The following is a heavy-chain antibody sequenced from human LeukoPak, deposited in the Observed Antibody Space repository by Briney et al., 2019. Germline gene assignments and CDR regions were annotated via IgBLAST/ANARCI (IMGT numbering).Heavy chain of an antibody. CDR1: GYTFTSYG. Sequence: ASVKVSCKASGYTFTSYGIGWVRQAPGQGLEWMGWISAYNGNTNYAQKLQGRVTMTTDTSTSTAYMELRSLRSDDTAVYYCARTYFPYYYDSSGYYPDYWGQGTLVTISS. D-gene: IGHD3-22*01. J-gene: IGHJ4*02. CDR3: ARTYFPYYYDSSGYYPDY. CDR2: ISAYNGNT. V-gene: IGHV1-18*01.